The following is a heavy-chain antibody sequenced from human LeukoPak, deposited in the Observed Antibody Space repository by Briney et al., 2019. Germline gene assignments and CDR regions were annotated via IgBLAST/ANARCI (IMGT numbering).Heavy chain of an antibody. D-gene: IGHD2-2*01. CDR3: ARGRICSSTSCYGDYFDY. V-gene: IGHV1-2*02. Sequence: ASEKVSCKASGYTFTGYYMHWVRQAPGQGLEWMGWINPNSGGTNFAQKFQGRVSMTRDTSISTAYMELSRLRSDDTAVYYCARGRICSSTSCYGDYFDYWGQGTLVTVSS. CDR2: INPNSGGT. J-gene: IGHJ4*02. CDR1: GYTFTGYY.